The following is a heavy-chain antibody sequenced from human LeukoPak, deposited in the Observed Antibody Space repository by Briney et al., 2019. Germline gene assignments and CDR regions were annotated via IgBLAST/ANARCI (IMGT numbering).Heavy chain of an antibody. V-gene: IGHV3-33*01. D-gene: IGHD3-16*01. CDR3: ARDYDYVGPHLNWFDP. Sequence: GGSLRLCCAASGFTFSSYGMHWVRQAPGKGLEWVAVIWYDGSNKYYADSVKGRFTISRDNSKNTLYLQMNSLRAEDTAVYYCARDYDYVGPHLNWFDPWGQGTLVTVSS. J-gene: IGHJ5*02. CDR2: IWYDGSNK. CDR1: GFTFSSYG.